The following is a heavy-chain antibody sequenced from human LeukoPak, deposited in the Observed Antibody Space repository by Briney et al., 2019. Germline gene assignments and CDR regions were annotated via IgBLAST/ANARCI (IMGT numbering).Heavy chain of an antibody. Sequence: SETLSLTCIVSGYSTSGPYYWGWIRQTPGKGLEWIGTIYHTGSTYYGPTLKSRVSISVVTSKNQFSLKLTSVTAADTAIYYCATLAYDNSGSYYFDSWGQGAQVTVSS. D-gene: IGHD3-10*01. CDR1: GYSTSGPYY. CDR3: ATLAYDNSGSYYFDS. CDR2: IYHTGST. J-gene: IGHJ4*02. V-gene: IGHV4-38-2*02.